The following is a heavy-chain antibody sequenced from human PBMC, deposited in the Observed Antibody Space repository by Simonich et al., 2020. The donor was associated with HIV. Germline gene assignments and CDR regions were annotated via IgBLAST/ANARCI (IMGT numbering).Heavy chain of an antibody. CDR3: ARRGGTYQVNYFDY. CDR1: GGSISSSSYY. J-gene: IGHJ4*02. Sequence: QLQLQESGPGLVKPSETLSLTCTVSGGSISSSSYYWGWIRRPPGKGLEWIGNIYYSGSTYYDPSLKSRVTISVDTSKNQFSLKLSSVTAADTAVYYCARRGGTYQVNYFDYWGQGTLVTVSS. D-gene: IGHD1-26*01. V-gene: IGHV4-39*01. CDR2: IYYSGST.